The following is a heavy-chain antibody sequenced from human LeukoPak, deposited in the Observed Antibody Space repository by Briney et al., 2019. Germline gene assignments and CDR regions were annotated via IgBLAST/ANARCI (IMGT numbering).Heavy chain of an antibody. CDR3: AKVGYYGITGTDAY. J-gene: IGHJ4*02. CDR1: GFTFSSYA. Sequence: GGSLRLSCAASGFTFSSYAMSWVRQAPGKGLEWVSAISGSGGSTHYADSVKGRFTISRDNSKNTLYLQMNSLRAEDTAVYYCAKVGYYGITGTDAYWGQGTLVTVSS. V-gene: IGHV3-23*01. D-gene: IGHD1-7*01. CDR2: ISGSGGST.